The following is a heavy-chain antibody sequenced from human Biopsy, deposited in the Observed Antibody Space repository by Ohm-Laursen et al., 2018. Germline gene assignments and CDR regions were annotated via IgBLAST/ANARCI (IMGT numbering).Heavy chain of an antibody. D-gene: IGHD3-22*01. V-gene: IGHV4-59*01. Sequence: ETLSLTCTVSGDSISSYYWSWIRQPPGKGLEWIGYVYYTGSTDYNPSLQSRVTISVDTSKNHFSLRLRSVTPADTAIYYCARDRGYYSDRTVPGYFDLWGRGTPVTVSS. J-gene: IGHJ2*01. CDR3: ARDRGYYSDRTVPGYFDL. CDR1: GDSISSYY. CDR2: VYYTGST.